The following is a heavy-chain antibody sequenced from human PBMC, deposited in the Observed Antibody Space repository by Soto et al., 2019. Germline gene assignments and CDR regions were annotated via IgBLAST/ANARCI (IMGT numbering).Heavy chain of an antibody. Sequence: GGSLRLSCAASGFTFSCSSVHWVRQPSGKGLEWVGRIRNKANSYATAYAASVRGRFTISRDDSKNTAFLQMNSLNTEDTAVYYCISHAPEDMIRTWGQGTLVTVSS. CDR3: ISHAPEDMIRT. CDR2: IRNKANSYAT. J-gene: IGHJ4*02. D-gene: IGHD2-15*01. V-gene: IGHV3-73*01. CDR1: GFTFSCSS.